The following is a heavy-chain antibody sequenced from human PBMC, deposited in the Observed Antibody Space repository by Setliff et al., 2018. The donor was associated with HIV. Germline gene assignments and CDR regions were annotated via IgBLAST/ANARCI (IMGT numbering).Heavy chain of an antibody. CDR3: ARANVPYSNFWSFSYSLPYYFDY. V-gene: IGHV1-18*01. Sequence: ASVKVSCKASGGRFRTYAISWVRQAPGQGLEWMGWISGYNGNTNYAQKFQGRLTMTTDTSTSTAYMELRGLRSDDTAVYYCARANVPYSNFWSFSYSLPYYFDYWGQGTLVTVSS. CDR1: GGRFRTYA. D-gene: IGHD3-3*01. J-gene: IGHJ4*02. CDR2: ISGYNGNT.